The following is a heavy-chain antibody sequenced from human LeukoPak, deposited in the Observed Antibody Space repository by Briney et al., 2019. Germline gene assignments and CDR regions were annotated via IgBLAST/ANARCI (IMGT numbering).Heavy chain of an antibody. V-gene: IGHV4-39*07. CDR2: VFYSGST. CDR3: ARGGSYTMVKNY. Sequence: SETLSFTCTVSGGSISSGSYYWGWIRQPPGKGLEWIGSVFYSGSTYYNPSLKSRVTISVDTSKNQFSLRLSSVTAADTAVYYCARGGSYTMVKNYWGQGTLVTVSS. D-gene: IGHD1-26*01. J-gene: IGHJ4*02. CDR1: GGSISSGSYY.